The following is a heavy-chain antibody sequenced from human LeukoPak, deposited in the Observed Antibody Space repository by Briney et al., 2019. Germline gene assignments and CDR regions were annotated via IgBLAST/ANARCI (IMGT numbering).Heavy chain of an antibody. D-gene: IGHD3-3*01. CDR2: ISSSSSYI. J-gene: IGHJ4*02. CDR3: AREQRLHGPYDFWSGYYYFDY. Sequence: TGGSLRLSCAASGFTFSSYSMNWVRQAPGKGLEWVSSISSSSSYIYYADSVKGRFTISRDNAKNSLYLQMNSLRAEDTAVYYCAREQRLHGPYDFWSGYYYFDYWGQGTLVTVSS. V-gene: IGHV3-21*01. CDR1: GFTFSSYS.